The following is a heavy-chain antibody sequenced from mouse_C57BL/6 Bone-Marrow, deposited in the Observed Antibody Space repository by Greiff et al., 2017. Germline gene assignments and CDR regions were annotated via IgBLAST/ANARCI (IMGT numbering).Heavy chain of an antibody. CDR3: ARWRSYYCDY. CDR1: GYAFSSSW. V-gene: IGHV1-82*01. J-gene: IGHJ2*01. Sequence: QVQLQQSGPELVKPGASVKISCKASGYAFSSSWMNWVKQKPGKGLEWIGRIYPGDGDTNYNGKFKGKATLTADKSSSTAYMQLSSLTSEDSAVYFCARWRSYYCDYWGQGTTLTVSS. CDR2: IYPGDGDT.